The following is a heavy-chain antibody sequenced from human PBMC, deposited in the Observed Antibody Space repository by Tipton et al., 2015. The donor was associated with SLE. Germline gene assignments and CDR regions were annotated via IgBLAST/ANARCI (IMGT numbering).Heavy chain of an antibody. V-gene: IGHV4-61*02. CDR1: GGSISSGSYY. CDR2: IYHSGST. D-gene: IGHD6-6*01. Sequence: TLSLTCTVSGGSISSGSYYWSWIRQPAGKGLEWIGRIYHSGSTYYNPSLKSRVTISVDTSKNQFSLKLSSVTAADTAVYYCARDPSQYSSSADAFDIWGQGTMVTVSS. J-gene: IGHJ3*02. CDR3: ARDPSQYSSSADAFDI.